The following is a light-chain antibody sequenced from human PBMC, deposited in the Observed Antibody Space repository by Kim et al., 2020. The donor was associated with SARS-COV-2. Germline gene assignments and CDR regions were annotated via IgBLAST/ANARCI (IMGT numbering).Light chain of an antibody. J-gene: IGLJ3*02. CDR3: ATWDDSLNGPV. V-gene: IGLV1-44*01. CDR1: RFNIGSNT. CDR2: SDG. Sequence: QSVLTQPPSASGAPGQRVTISCSGTRFNIGSNTINWYQLLPGTAPKLLIYSDGQRPSGVPDRFSGSKSATSASLAISGLQSEDEADYYCATWDDSLNGPVFGGGTQLTVL.